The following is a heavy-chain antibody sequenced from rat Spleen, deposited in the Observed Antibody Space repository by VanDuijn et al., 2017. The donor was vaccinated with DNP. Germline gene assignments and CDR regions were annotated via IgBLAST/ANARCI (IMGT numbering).Heavy chain of an antibody. CDR1: DFTFTSYY. V-gene: IGHV1-43*01. CDR2: INTGSGGT. D-gene: IGHD4-3*01. Sequence: QVQLQQSGAELAKPGSSVKISCRASDFTFTSYYVGWIKQTTGQGLDYIGYINTGSGGTHYNEKFKGKATLTVDKSSSTAFMQLSSLTPDDSAVYYCARSWVGVRGIWFAYWGQGTLVTVSS. J-gene: IGHJ3*01. CDR3: ARSWVGVRGIWFAY.